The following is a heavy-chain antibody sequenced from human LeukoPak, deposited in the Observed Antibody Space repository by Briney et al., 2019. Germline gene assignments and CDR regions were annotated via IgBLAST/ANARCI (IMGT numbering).Heavy chain of an antibody. CDR1: GFAFSNYG. J-gene: IGHJ4*02. CDR3: ARYRAAPNYFDF. D-gene: IGHD6-13*01. Sequence: EGSLRLSCAASGFAFSNYGMHWVRQAPGKGLEWVAVIWFDGSDKYYVDSVKGRFTISRDNSKNTLSLQMNSLRAEDTAVYYCARYRAAPNYFDFWGQGTLVTVSS. CDR2: IWFDGSDK. V-gene: IGHV3-33*01.